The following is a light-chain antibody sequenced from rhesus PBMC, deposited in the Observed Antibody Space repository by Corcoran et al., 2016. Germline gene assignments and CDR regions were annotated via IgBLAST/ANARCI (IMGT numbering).Light chain of an antibody. Sequence: DIQMTQSPSSLSASVGDKVTITCRASQDISSWLAWYQQKPGKAPKLLIHKASSLQSGVPSRFSGSGSGTDFSLPIRSLQPEDFTTYYCQQYSSSPFTFGPGTKLDIK. CDR1: QDISSW. J-gene: IGKJ3*01. CDR3: QQYSSSPFT. V-gene: IGKV1-21*01. CDR2: KAS.